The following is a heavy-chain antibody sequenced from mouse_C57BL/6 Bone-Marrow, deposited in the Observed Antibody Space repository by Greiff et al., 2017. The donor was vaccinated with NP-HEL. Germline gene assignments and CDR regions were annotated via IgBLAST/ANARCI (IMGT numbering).Heavy chain of an antibody. D-gene: IGHD1-1*01. CDR1: GYTFTSYG. Sequence: VQLQQSGAELVRPGASVKLSCKASGYTFTSYGMSWVKQRTGQGLEWIGEIYPRSGNTYYNEKFKGKATLTVDKSSSTAYMELRSLTSEDSAVYFCAVDGSSYGPGVAYGCQGTLVTVSA. CDR3: AVDGSSYGPGVAY. V-gene: IGHV1-81*01. CDR2: IYPRSGNT. J-gene: IGHJ3*01.